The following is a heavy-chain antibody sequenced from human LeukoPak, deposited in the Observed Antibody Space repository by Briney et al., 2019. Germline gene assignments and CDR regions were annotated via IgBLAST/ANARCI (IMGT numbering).Heavy chain of an antibody. CDR3: ARDQQYHRPAGWFDP. J-gene: IGHJ5*02. V-gene: IGHV4-39*01. CDR2: ISYSGRT. CDR1: DGSISSNSYY. Sequence: SETLSLTCTVSDGSISSNSYYWGWIRQPPGKGLEWIGSISYSGRTYYNPSLERRVTISVDASKNQFSLELNSVTAADTAVYYCARDQQYHRPAGWFDPWGQGTLVTDSS. D-gene: IGHD1-14*01.